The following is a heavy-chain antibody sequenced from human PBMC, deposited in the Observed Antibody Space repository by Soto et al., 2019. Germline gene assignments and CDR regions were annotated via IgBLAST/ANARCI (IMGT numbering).Heavy chain of an antibody. CDR2: IIPISGSA. CDR3: AKDGGKDGYFGNWFDP. J-gene: IGHJ5*02. D-gene: IGHD5-12*01. Sequence: QVQLVQSGAEVKKPGSSVKVSCKASGGTFSNYAITWVRQAPRQRLEWLGRIIPISGSANYAQKFQGRVTITADESTTTAYMELSSLRSDDTAVYYCAKDGGKDGYFGNWFDPWCQGTLVTVSS. V-gene: IGHV1-69*15. CDR1: GGTFSNYA.